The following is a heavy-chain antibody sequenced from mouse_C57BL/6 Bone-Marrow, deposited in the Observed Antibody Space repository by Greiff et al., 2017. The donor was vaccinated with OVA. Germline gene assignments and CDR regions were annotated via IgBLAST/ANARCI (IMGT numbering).Heavy chain of an antibody. D-gene: IGHD1-1*01. J-gene: IGHJ3*01. V-gene: IGHV1-81*01. CDR1: CYTFTSYG. Sequence: VQLQQSGAELARPGASVKLSCKASCYTFTSYGISWVKQRTGQGLEWIGEIYPRSGNTYYNEKFKGKATLTADKSSSTAYMELRSLTSEDSAVYFCAKPYGSSQAWFAYWGQGTLVTVSA. CDR3: AKPYGSSQAWFAY. CDR2: IYPRSGNT.